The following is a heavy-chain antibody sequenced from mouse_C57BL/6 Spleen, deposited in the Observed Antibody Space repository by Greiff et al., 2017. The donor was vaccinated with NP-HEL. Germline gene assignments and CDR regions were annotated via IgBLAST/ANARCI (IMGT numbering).Heavy chain of an antibody. CDR1: GYAFSSYW. Sequence: VQLQQSGAELVKPGASVKISCKASGYAFSSYWMNWVKQRPGKGLEWIGQIYPGDGGTNYNGKFKGKATLTEDKSSSTAYMQLSSLTSEDSAVYFCARSDYYGSSYRYFDVWGTGTTVTVSS. V-gene: IGHV1-80*01. CDR3: ARSDYYGSSYRYFDV. CDR2: IYPGDGGT. J-gene: IGHJ1*03. D-gene: IGHD1-1*01.